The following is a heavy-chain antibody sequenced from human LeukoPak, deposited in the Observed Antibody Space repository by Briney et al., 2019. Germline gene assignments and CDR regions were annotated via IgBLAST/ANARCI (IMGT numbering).Heavy chain of an antibody. D-gene: IGHD5-18*01. J-gene: IGHJ4*02. CDR3: ARGYDTAMAPDY. V-gene: IGHV1-46*01. CDR1: GYTFTSYY. CDR2: INPSGGST. Sequence: GASVKVSCKASGYTFTSYYTHWVRQAPGQGLEWMGMINPSGGSTSFAQKFQGTVTMTRDMSTSTVYMELSSLKSEDTAVYYCARGYDTAMAPDYWGQGTLVTVSS.